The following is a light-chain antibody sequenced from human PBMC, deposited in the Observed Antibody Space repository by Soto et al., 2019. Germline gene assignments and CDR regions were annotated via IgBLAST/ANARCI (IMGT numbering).Light chain of an antibody. CDR1: SSDVGGYNY. Sequence: QSALTQPASVYGFPDQSITISCSGTSSDVGGYNYVSWYHQHPGKAPKLMIYDVSKRPPGVSNRFSGYKSGNTASLTISGLHAEDEADYYCSSYTRSSTLGVFGGGTKLTVL. J-gene: IGLJ2*01. CDR2: DVS. CDR3: SSYTRSSTLGV. V-gene: IGLV2-14*01.